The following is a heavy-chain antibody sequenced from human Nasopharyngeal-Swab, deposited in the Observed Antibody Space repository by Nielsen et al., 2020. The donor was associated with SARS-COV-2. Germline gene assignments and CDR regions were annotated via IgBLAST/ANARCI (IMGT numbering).Heavy chain of an antibody. Sequence: VRQAPGKGLEWVSSISSSSTYIYYADSVKGRFTVSRDNAKNSLYLQMSSLRTEDAAVYYCARSPYYDFWSGYYTRFDYWGRGTLVTVPS. CDR3: ARSPYYDFWSGYYTRFDY. CDR2: ISSSSTYI. D-gene: IGHD3-3*01. J-gene: IGHJ4*02. V-gene: IGHV3-21*01.